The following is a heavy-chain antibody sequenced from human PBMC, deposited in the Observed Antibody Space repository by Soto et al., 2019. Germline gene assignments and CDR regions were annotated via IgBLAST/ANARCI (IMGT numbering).Heavy chain of an antibody. CDR3: ARDSGSDLSAPGAGFDT. D-gene: IGHD3-10*01. V-gene: IGHV1-69*01. J-gene: IGHJ4*02. CDR1: GGTFSSYA. Sequence: QVQLVQSGAEVKKPGSSVKVSCKASGGTFSSYAISWVRQAPGQGLEWMGGIIPIFGTANYAQKFQGRVTITADESTSTAYMELSSLRSEDTAVYYCARDSGSDLSAPGAGFDTWGQGTLVTVSS. CDR2: IIPIFGTA.